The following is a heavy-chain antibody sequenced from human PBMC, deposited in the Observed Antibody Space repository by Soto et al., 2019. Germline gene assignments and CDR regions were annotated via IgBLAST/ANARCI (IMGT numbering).Heavy chain of an antibody. CDR1: GGYFNNRQTLTSYP. CDR2: IIPLFGTT. CDR3: AKSWGGEIYDYYYAMDV. D-gene: IGHD3-16*01. Sequence: QVQVVQSGAEVKRPGSSVNVSCKASGGYFNNRQTLTSYPISWVRQAPGQGLEWMGGIIPLFGTTNYAQRFQGRVTITADKSTSTTYLEWNNVTSDDTAVYYCAKSWGGEIYDYYYAMDVWGQGNTVTVSS. V-gene: IGHV1-69*06. J-gene: IGHJ6*02.